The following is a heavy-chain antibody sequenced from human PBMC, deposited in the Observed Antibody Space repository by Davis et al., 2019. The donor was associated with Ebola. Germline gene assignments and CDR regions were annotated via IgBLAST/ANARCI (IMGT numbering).Heavy chain of an antibody. V-gene: IGHV1-18*04. Sequence: ASVQVSCKSSGYTFTSYGLVWVRQAPRLGLEWMGWISGFNTNTNFAQKFQGRVTVSKDTSTNTAYMDLRSLTSDATAIYYCARAPNYDVLTGTSSYYFDYWGQGTLVTVSS. CDR1: GYTFTSYG. J-gene: IGHJ4*02. D-gene: IGHD3-9*01. CDR3: ARAPNYDVLTGTSSYYFDY. CDR2: ISGFNTNT.